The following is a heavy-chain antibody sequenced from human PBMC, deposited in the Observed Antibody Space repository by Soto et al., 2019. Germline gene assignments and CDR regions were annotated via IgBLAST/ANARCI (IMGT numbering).Heavy chain of an antibody. CDR1: GYTLTSYD. CDR2: MNPNSGNT. Sequence: ASVKVXCKASGYTLTSYDINWVRQSTGQGLEWMGRMNPNSGNTGYVQKFQGRVTMTRNSSISTAYMELSSLRSEDTAVYFCARDPQIINYWGQETLVTFSS. J-gene: IGHJ4*02. CDR3: ARDPQIINY. V-gene: IGHV1-8*01.